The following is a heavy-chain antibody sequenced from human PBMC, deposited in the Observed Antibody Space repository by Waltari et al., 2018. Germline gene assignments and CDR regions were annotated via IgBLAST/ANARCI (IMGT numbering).Heavy chain of an antibody. CDR1: GFTFRRYW. D-gene: IGHD4-17*01. Sequence: EVQLVESGGGLVQPGGSLVLSCAARGFTFRRYWRHWVRQAPGKGLVWVSRSNSDGSSTSYADSVKGRFTISKDNAKNTVYLQMNSLRAEDTAIYYCARGARRTTVTTGWWYFDLWGRGTLVTVSS. V-gene: IGHV3-74*01. CDR3: ARGARRTTVTTGWWYFDL. J-gene: IGHJ2*01. CDR2: SNSDGSST.